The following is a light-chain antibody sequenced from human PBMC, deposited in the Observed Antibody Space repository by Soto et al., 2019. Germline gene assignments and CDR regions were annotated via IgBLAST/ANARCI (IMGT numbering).Light chain of an antibody. J-gene: IGKJ4*01. V-gene: IGKV3-20*01. Sequence: EIVLTQSPGTPSLSPGERATLSCRARQSVTSTYLAWYQQKPGQAPRLLIYGASSRATGIPDRFSGSGSGTDFTLTISRLEPEDFAVYYCQQYGTSPTFGGGTKVEIK. CDR3: QQYGTSPT. CDR2: GAS. CDR1: QSVTSTY.